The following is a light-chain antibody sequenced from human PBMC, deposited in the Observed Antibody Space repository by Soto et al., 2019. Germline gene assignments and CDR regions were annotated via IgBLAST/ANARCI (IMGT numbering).Light chain of an antibody. Sequence: DIQMTQSPSTLSASVGDRVTITCRASQSISSWLAWYQQKPGKAPKLLIYKASSLESGVPARFSGSGAGTEFTLTISSLQPDDFATYCCQQYNSYWTFGQGTKVEIK. V-gene: IGKV1-5*03. CDR3: QQYNSYWT. CDR1: QSISSW. CDR2: KAS. J-gene: IGKJ1*01.